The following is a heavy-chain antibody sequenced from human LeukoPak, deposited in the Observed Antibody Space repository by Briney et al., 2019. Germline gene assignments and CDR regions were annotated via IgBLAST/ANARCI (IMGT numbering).Heavy chain of an antibody. V-gene: IGHV4-39*07. D-gene: IGHD2-2*01. J-gene: IGHJ6*02. CDR1: GGSISSSTYY. CDR3: ARERYCSSTSCQPYYYYGMDV. Sequence: PSETLSLTCTVSGGSISSSTYYWGWIRQPPGKGLEWIGRIYYSGNTYYNPSLKSRVTISVDTSKNQFSLKLSSVTAADTAVYYCARERYCSSTSCQPYYYYGMDVWGQGTTVTVSS. CDR2: IYYSGNT.